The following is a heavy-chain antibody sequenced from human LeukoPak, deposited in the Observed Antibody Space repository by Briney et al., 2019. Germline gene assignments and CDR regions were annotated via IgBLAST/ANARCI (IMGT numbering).Heavy chain of an antibody. CDR1: GFTVSSNY. Sequence: GGSLRLSCAASGFTVSSNYMSWVRQAPGKGLEWVSVIYSGGSTYYADSVKGRFTISRDNSKNTLYLQMNSLRAEDTAVYYCARGEYTWNDGQRDYWGQGTLVTVSS. CDR3: ARGEYTWNDGQRDY. J-gene: IGHJ4*02. CDR2: IYSGGST. V-gene: IGHV3-66*02. D-gene: IGHD1-1*01.